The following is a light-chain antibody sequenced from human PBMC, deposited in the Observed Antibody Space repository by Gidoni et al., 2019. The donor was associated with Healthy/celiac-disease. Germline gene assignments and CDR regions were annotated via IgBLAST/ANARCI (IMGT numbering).Light chain of an antibody. Sequence: DIQRTQSHSSLSASGGDRVTITCRASQSISSYLDWYRQKPGKAPKLLIYAASSLQSGVPSRVSGSGSGTDFTLTSSSLQPEDFATYYCQQSYRTPTTFGPGTKVDIK. CDR1: QSISSY. CDR2: AAS. V-gene: IGKV1-39*01. J-gene: IGKJ3*01. CDR3: QQSYRTPTT.